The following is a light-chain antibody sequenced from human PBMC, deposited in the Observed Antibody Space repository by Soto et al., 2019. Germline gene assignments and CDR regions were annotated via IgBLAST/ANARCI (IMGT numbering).Light chain of an antibody. J-gene: IGKJ1*01. CDR3: QQSYRTPRT. CDR2: AAS. Sequence: DIVLTQSAATLSLSPGERATLSCRASQRIATSYLGWYQQKPGQAPRLLIYAASVRVPTTPARFSGSASGTDFTLTISSLQPEDFATYYCQQSYRTPRTFGQGTKVDIK. V-gene: IGKV3D-20*02. CDR1: QRIATSY.